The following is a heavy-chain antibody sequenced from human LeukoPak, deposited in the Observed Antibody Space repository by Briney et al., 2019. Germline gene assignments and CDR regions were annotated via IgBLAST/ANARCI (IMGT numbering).Heavy chain of an antibody. V-gene: IGHV4-34*01. CDR2: INHSGST. Sequence: SETLSLTCAVYGGSFSGYYWSWIRQPPGKGLEWIGEINHSGSTNYNPSLKSRVTISVDTSKNQFSLKLSSVTAADTAVYYCARETTVTTYHAFDIWGQGTMVTVSS. CDR1: GGSFSGYY. D-gene: IGHD4-17*01. CDR3: ARETTVTTYHAFDI. J-gene: IGHJ3*02.